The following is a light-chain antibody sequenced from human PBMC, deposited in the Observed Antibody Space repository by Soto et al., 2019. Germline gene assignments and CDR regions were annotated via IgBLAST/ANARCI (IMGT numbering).Light chain of an antibody. Sequence: DIVMTQTPLSSPVTLGQPDSISCRSSQSLVHSDGNTYLSWLQQRPGQPPRLLIYKISNRFSGVTDRFSGSGAGTDFTLKISGVEAEDVGVYCMQATQFPHTFGQGTKLEIK. V-gene: IGKV2-24*01. CDR3: MQATQFPHT. CDR1: QSLVHSDGNTY. J-gene: IGKJ2*01. CDR2: KIS.